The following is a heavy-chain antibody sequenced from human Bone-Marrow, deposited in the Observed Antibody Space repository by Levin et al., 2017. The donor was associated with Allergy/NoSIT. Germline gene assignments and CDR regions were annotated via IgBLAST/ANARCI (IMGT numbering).Heavy chain of an antibody. CDR1: GFTFSSYA. CDR3: AKWDSSSSRGGEDAFDI. Sequence: GESLKISCAASGFTFSSYAMSWVRQAPGKGLEWVSAISGSGGSTYYADSVKGRFTISRDNSKNTLYLQMNSLRAEDTAVYYCAKWDSSSSRGGEDAFDIWGQGTMVTVSS. CDR2: ISGSGGST. V-gene: IGHV3-23*01. J-gene: IGHJ3*02. D-gene: IGHD6-6*01.